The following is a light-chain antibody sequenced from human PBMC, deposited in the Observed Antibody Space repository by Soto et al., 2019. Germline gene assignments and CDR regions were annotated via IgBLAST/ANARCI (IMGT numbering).Light chain of an antibody. CDR1: QSVSSY. Sequence: EIVLTQSPATLSLSPGERATLSCRASQSVSSYLAWYQQKPGQAPRLPIYGASNRATGIPARFSGSGSGTEFTLTIISLQSEDFAVYYCQQYNNWPPITFGQGTRLEIK. CDR2: GAS. J-gene: IGKJ5*01. V-gene: IGKV3-15*01. CDR3: QQYNNWPPIT.